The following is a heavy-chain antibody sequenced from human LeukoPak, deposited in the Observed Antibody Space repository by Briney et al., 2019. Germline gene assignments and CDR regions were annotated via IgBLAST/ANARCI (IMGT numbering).Heavy chain of an antibody. CDR1: GGFISSSSYY. CDR3: ARRGYYYGPNWFDP. J-gene: IGHJ5*02. CDR2: INHSGST. D-gene: IGHD3-22*01. Sequence: PSETLSLTCTVSGGFISSSSYYWGWIRQPPGKGLEWIGEINHSGSTNYNPSLKSRVTISVDTSKNQFSLKLSSVTAADTAVYYCARRGYYYGPNWFDPWGQGTLVTVSS. V-gene: IGHV4-39*07.